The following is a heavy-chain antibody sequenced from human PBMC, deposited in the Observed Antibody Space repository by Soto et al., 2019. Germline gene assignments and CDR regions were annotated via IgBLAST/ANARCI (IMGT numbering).Heavy chain of an antibody. Sequence: GGSLRLSCAASGFTFSSCAMGWVRQAPGKGLEWISDIIDSSSTTNYADSVRGRFTISRDNAKRSLFLHMNSLRDEDTAVYYCARDGKGAAYTHGPYYFDYWGQGALVTVSS. V-gene: IGHV3-48*02. CDR2: IIDSSSTT. D-gene: IGHD1-1*01. CDR3: ARDGKGAAYTHGPYYFDY. CDR1: GFTFSSCA. J-gene: IGHJ4*02.